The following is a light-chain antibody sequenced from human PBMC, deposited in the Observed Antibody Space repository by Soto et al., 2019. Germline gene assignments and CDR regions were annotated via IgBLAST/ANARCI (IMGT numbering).Light chain of an antibody. CDR1: SSNIGRNS. Sequence: VLTQPPSASGTPGQRVTISCSGSSSNIGRNSVNWYQHVPGTAPKLLIYSDNQRPSGVPDRFSGSRSGASVSLAISGLHSEDEADYYCGAWDDSLNGVLFGGGTKVTVL. CDR3: GAWDDSLNGVL. CDR2: SDN. V-gene: IGLV1-44*01. J-gene: IGLJ2*01.